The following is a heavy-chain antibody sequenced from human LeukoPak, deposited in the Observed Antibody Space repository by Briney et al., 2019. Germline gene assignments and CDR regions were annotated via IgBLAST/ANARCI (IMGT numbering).Heavy chain of an antibody. Sequence: GGSLRLSCAASGVTFSNAWMNWVRQAPGKGLEWVANIKHDGSKKSYVDSVKGRFTISRDNAKNSLYLQMNSLRAEDTAIYYCTRVGYIDEGIDYWGQGTLVTVSS. CDR2: IKHDGSKK. D-gene: IGHD5-24*01. V-gene: IGHV3-7*04. CDR1: GVTFSNAW. CDR3: TRVGYIDEGIDY. J-gene: IGHJ4*02.